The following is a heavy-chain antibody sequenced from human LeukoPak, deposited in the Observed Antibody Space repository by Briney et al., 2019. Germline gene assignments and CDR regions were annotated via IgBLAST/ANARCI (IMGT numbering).Heavy chain of an antibody. CDR3: AKHRENYADSCLGDY. J-gene: IGHJ4*02. CDR1: GFTFSSYA. Sequence: GGSLRLSCAASGFTFSSYAMSWVRQAPGKGLEWVSGISGSGGSTHYVDSVKGRFTISRDNSKNTLYLQMNSLRAEDTAVYYCAKHRENYADSCLGDYWGQGILVTVSS. CDR2: ISGSGGST. D-gene: IGHD4-17*01. V-gene: IGHV3-23*01.